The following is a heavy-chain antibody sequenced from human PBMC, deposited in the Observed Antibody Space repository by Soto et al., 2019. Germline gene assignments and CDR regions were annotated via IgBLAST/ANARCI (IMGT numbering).Heavy chain of an antibody. CDR3: GRGRSGEIVVFY. V-gene: IGHV1-2*02. D-gene: IGHD5-12*01. CDR2: IGPESGAT. CDR1: GYTFTGHY. Sequence: ASVKVSCKASGYTFTGHYIHWVRQAPEQGPEWMGEIGPESGATRYAQRFQGRVTMTRDMSITTVYMELNNLSPDDTAVYYCGRGRSGEIVVFYWGQGTPVTVSS. J-gene: IGHJ4*02.